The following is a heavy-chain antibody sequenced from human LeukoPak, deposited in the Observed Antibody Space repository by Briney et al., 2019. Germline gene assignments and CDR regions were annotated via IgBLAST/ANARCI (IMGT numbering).Heavy chain of an antibody. D-gene: IGHD6-13*01. CDR3: ARSSIAAAGPPGY. V-gene: IGHV4-34*01. Sequence: SETLSLTCAVSGGSFSGYYWSWIRQPPGKGLGWVWEINHSGSTNYNPSLTSRVTISVDTSKNQFSLKLSSVTAADTAVYYCARSSIAAAGPPGYWGQGTLVTVSS. J-gene: IGHJ4*02. CDR1: GGSFSGYY. CDR2: INHSGST.